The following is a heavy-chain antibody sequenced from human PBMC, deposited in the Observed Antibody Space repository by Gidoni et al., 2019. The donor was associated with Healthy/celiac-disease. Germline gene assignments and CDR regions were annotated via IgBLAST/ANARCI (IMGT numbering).Heavy chain of an antibody. CDR1: GFTFSSYG. D-gene: IGHD3-22*01. CDR2: ISYDGSNK. J-gene: IGHJ4*02. V-gene: IGHV3-30*03. CDR3: ARDQGYYDSSGYAPDY. Sequence: QVQLVESGGGVVQPGRSLRLSCAASGFTFSSYGMHWVRQAPGKGLEWVAVISYDGSNKYYAVSVKGRFTISRDNSKNTLYLQMNSLRAEDTAVYYCARDQGYYDSSGYAPDYWGQGTLVTVSS.